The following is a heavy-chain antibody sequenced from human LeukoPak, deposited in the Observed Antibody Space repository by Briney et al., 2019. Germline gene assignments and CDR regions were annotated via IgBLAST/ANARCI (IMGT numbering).Heavy chain of an antibody. J-gene: IGHJ5*02. CDR1: GGSISSGSYY. CDR2: IYTSGST. Sequence: SETLSLTCTVSGGSISSGSYYWSWIRQPAGKGLEWIGCIYTSGSTNYNPSLKSRVTISVDTSKNQFSLKLSSVTAADTAVYYCARGQLRFLEWLSFNWFDPWGQGTLVTVSS. D-gene: IGHD3-3*01. V-gene: IGHV4-61*02. CDR3: ARGQLRFLEWLSFNWFDP.